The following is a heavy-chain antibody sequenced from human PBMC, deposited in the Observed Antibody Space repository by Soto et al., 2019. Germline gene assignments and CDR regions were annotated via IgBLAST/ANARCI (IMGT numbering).Heavy chain of an antibody. Sequence: EVQLLESGGGLVQPGGSLRLSCAASGFTFSRYAMTWVRQAPGKGLGWVSTISGSGNSTYYADSVKGRFTISRDNSKNTLYLQMNSLRAEDPALYYCARGPYCSSTSCYTSGHIDYWGQGTLVTVSS. CDR3: ARGPYCSSTSCYTSGHIDY. J-gene: IGHJ4*02. V-gene: IGHV3-23*01. CDR2: ISGSGNST. CDR1: GFTFSRYA. D-gene: IGHD2-2*02.